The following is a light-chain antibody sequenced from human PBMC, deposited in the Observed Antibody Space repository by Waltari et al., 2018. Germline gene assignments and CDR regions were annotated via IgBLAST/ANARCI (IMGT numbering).Light chain of an antibody. CDR3: QQSYSSPLT. CDR2: AAS. V-gene: IGKV1-39*01. J-gene: IGKJ4*01. CDR1: QSISIY. Sequence: DIQMTQSPSSLSASVGDRVTITCRACQSISIYLNWYQQKPGKAPKLLIYAASTLLGGVPSRFSGSGSGTDFTLTISSLQPEDFATYYCQQSYSSPLTFGGGTKVEIK.